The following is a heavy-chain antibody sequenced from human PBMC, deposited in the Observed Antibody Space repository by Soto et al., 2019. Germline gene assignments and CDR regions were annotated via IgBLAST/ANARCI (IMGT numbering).Heavy chain of an antibody. D-gene: IGHD5-18*01. CDR1: GFTFIGYA. Sequence: PGGSLRLSCAASGFTFIGYAMSWVPQAPGKGLEGVSFISGSGGSTYDADSVKGRFTISRDNSKNTLYLQMNSLRAEDTAIYYCAKMWDTAMATVDSWGQGTLVTVSS. J-gene: IGHJ4*02. V-gene: IGHV3-23*01. CDR2: ISGSGGST. CDR3: AKMWDTAMATVDS.